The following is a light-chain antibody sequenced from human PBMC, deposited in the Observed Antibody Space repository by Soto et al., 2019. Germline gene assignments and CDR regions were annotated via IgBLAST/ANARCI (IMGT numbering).Light chain of an antibody. CDR2: GAS. CDR1: QSVSSNY. J-gene: IGKJ1*01. V-gene: IGKV3-20*01. CDR3: QHYGRSPPSWT. Sequence: EIVLTQSPGTLSLSAGERATLSCRASQSVSSNYLAWYQQKPGQPPRLLISGASSRATGISDRFIGSGSGTDFTLTISSLEPEDFAVYYCQHYGRSPPSWTFGQGTKVESK.